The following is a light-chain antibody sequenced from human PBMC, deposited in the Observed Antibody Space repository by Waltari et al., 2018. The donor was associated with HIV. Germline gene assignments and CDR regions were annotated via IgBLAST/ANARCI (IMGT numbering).Light chain of an antibody. CDR3: QVWDSTTDHVV. J-gene: IGLJ2*01. Sequence: SYVLSQPPSVSVAPGQTARITCGGNNIGSKSVHWYQQKPGQAPVLVVYDDKDRPSGIPERFSGSNSENTATLIIRRVEAGDEADCYCQVWDSTTDHVVFGGGSKLTVL. CDR1: NIGSKS. CDR2: DDK. V-gene: IGLV3-21*02.